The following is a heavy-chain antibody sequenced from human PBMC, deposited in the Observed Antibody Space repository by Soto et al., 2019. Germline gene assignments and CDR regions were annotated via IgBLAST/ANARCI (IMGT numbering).Heavy chain of an antibody. CDR2: IWYDGSNK. Sequence: GGSLRLSCAASGFTFSSYGMHWVRQAPGKGLEWVAVIWYDGSNKYYADSVKGRFTISRDNSKNTLYLQMNSLRAEDTAVYYCARATAAPYYYYGMDVWGQGTTVTVSS. J-gene: IGHJ6*02. D-gene: IGHD6-13*01. CDR3: ARATAAPYYYYGMDV. CDR1: GFTFSSYG. V-gene: IGHV3-33*01.